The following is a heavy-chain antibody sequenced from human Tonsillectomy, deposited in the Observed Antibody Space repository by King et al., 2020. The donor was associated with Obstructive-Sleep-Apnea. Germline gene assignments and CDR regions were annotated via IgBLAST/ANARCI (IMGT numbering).Heavy chain of an antibody. CDR2: INHSGST. J-gene: IGHJ4*02. V-gene: IGHV4-34*01. D-gene: IGHD6-13*01. Sequence: VQLQQWGAGLLKPSETLSLTCAVYGGSFSGYYWSWIRQPPGKGLEWIGEINHSGSTNYNPSLKSRVTISVDTSKNQFSLKLSSVTAADTAVYYCARAFPGIAAAGMAGYYWGQGTLVTVSS. CDR3: ARAFPGIAAAGMAGYY. CDR1: GGSFSGYY.